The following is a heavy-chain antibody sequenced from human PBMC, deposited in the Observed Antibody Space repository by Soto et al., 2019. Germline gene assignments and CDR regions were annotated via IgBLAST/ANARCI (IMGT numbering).Heavy chain of an antibody. Sequence: SETLSLTCTVSGDSIGSGNKYWSWIRQPPGKGLEWIGYIFSSGTTYYNPSLKSRLTMSLDASQNQFSLKLNSLTDADTAVYFCARVPSPFDYYYAMDVWGQGTTVTVSS. V-gene: IGHV4-30-4*01. CDR1: GDSIGSGNKY. D-gene: IGHD3-16*01. CDR3: ARVPSPFDYYYAMDV. J-gene: IGHJ6*02. CDR2: IFSSGTT.